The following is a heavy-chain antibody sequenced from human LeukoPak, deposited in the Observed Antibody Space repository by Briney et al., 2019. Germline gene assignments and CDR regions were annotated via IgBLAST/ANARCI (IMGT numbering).Heavy chain of an antibody. CDR2: ISYDGSNK. CDR1: GFTFSSYA. D-gene: IGHD1-26*01. Sequence: GRSLRLSCAASGFTFSSYAMHWVRQAPGKGLEWVAVISYDGSNKYYADSVKGRFTISRDNSKNTLYLQMNSLRAEDTAVYYCARFVGSSRFDYWGQGTLVTVSS. J-gene: IGHJ4*02. CDR3: ARFVGSSRFDY. V-gene: IGHV3-30*04.